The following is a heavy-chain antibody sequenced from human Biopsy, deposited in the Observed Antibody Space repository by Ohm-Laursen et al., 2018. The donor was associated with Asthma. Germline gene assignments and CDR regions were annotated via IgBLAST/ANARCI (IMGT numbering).Heavy chain of an antibody. CDR3: ARAVDYSHYYGIDV. CDR2: ISVYNGNT. Sequence: ASVKVSCKPSGYTFNSAGITWVRQAPGQGLEWMGWISVYNGNTKVAQKLQDRVTMITDPSTSTAYMELRSLRSDDTAVYFCARAVDYSHYYGIDVWGQGTTVTVS. CDR1: GYTFNSAG. J-gene: IGHJ6*02. V-gene: IGHV1-18*04. D-gene: IGHD3-10*01.